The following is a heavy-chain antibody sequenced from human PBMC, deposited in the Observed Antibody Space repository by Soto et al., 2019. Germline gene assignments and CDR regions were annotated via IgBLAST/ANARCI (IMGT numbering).Heavy chain of an antibody. Sequence: QVQLVQSGAEVKKPGSSVKVSCKASGGTFSSYAISWVRQAPGQGLEWMGGIIPVFGTANYAQKFQGRVTITAAESTRTAYMERSSLRYEDTAVYYCARDQLDYYGSGSPYYGMDVWGQGTTVIVS. V-gene: IGHV1-69*12. CDR2: IIPVFGTA. D-gene: IGHD3-10*01. J-gene: IGHJ6*02. CDR3: ARDQLDYYGSGSPYYGMDV. CDR1: GGTFSSYA.